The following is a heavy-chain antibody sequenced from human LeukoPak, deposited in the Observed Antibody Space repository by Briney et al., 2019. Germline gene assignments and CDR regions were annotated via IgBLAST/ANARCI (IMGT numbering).Heavy chain of an antibody. V-gene: IGHV1-2*02. D-gene: IGHD2-2*01. CDR2: INPNNGDT. CDR1: GDTLTELS. J-gene: IGHJ6*03. Sequence: ASVKVSRKVSGDTLTELSMHWVRQAPGQGLEWMGWINPNNGDTNYAQKFQGRVTMTRDTSVSTAYMELSRLRSDDTAVFYCARLVVDYYYYMDVWGKGTTVTVSS. CDR3: ARLVVDYYYYMDV.